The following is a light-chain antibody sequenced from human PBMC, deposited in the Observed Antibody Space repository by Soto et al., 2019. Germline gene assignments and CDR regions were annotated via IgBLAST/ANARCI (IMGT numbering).Light chain of an antibody. V-gene: IGKV1-5*01. Sequence: DIQMTQSPSTLSASVGDRVTITCRASQSISTWLAWYQQKPGKAPKPLIYDASNLESGVPSRFSVSGSGTEFTLPISDLQADDFATYYCQRYTSYAEAFGQRTRVEVK. CDR2: DAS. CDR1: QSISTW. J-gene: IGKJ1*01. CDR3: QRYTSYAEA.